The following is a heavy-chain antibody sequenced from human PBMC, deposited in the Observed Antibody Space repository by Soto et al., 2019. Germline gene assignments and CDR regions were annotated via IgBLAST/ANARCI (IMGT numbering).Heavy chain of an antibody. Sequence: LLVESGGGFVQPGGSLRLSCVASGFTFSHAWMDWVRQAPGKGLEGVVRIKSISDGETTNYAAAVAGRFTISRDDSKNTLFLHVNSLKTEDTGVYYCTRRIAVAGTYYFDYWGQGTRVTVSS. CDR1: GFTFSHAW. J-gene: IGHJ4*02. D-gene: IGHD6-19*01. CDR3: TRRIAVAGTYYFDY. CDR2: IKSISDGETT. V-gene: IGHV3-15*07.